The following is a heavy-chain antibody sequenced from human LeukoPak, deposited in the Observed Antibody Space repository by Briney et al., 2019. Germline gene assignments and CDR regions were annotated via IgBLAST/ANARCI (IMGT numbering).Heavy chain of an antibody. CDR1: GFTFSSYW. J-gene: IGHJ4*02. CDR2: INTDGSST. D-gene: IGHD6-6*01. CDR3: ARSCIAARPGVQCYFDY. Sequence: GGSLRLSCAASGFTFSSYWMHWVRHAPGKGLVWVSRINTDGSSTSYADSVKGRFTISRDNAKNTLYLQMNSLRAEDTAVYYCARSCIAARPGVQCYFDYWGQGTLVTVSS. V-gene: IGHV3-74*01.